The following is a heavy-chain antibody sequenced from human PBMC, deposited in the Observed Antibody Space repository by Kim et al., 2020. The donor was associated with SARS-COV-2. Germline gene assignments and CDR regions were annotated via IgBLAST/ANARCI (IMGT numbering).Heavy chain of an antibody. CDR3: ARRPSGFDW. J-gene: IGHJ4*01. CDR1: SGSFRGYY. V-gene: IGHV4-34*10. D-gene: IGHD3-10*01. Sequence: SETLSLTCAVYSGSFRGYYWNWIRQSPGVGLEWIGEINESGDVNYNPSLKSRLVLSVDTSKNQFSLKLDSVTAADTATYYCARRPSGFDWWGLGTPDPVS. CDR2: INESGDV.